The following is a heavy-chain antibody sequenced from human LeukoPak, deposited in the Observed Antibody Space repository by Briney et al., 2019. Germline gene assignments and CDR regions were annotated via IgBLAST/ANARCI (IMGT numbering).Heavy chain of an antibody. CDR2: IYSGGST. D-gene: IGHD1-26*01. CDR3: GRDGWEIRLATGY. V-gene: IGHV3-66*01. Sequence: GGSLRLSCAASGLTVSNNYMSWVRQAPGKGLEWVSLIYSGGSTYYADSVRGRFSISRDNSKNTLSLEMNSLRADDTAVYYCGRDGWEIRLATGYWGQGTLVTVSS. J-gene: IGHJ4*02. CDR1: GLTVSNNY.